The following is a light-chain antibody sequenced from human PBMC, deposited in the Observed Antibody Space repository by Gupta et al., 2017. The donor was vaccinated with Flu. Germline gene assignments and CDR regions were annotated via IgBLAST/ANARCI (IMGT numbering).Light chain of an antibody. CDR2: DVT. V-gene: IGLV2-23*02. Sequence: QSALTQPASVSGSPGQSITIFCTGTSSDVGNYNLVSWYQQHPGKAPNLVIYDVTKRPAGISNHFSGSKSGNTASLTISGLQGEDEADYYCSSYAGSSTHVFGTGTKVTVL. CDR1: SSDVGNYNL. J-gene: IGLJ1*01. CDR3: SSYAGSSTHV.